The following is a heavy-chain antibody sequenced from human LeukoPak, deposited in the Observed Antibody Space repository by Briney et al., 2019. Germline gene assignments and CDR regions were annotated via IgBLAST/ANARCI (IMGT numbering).Heavy chain of an antibody. CDR2: ISGSGGST. CDR1: GFTFSSYA. V-gene: IGHV3-23*01. Sequence: GGSLRLSCAASGFTFSSYAMSWVRQAPGKGLEWVSAISGSGGSTYYADSVKGRFTISRDNSKNTLYLQMNSLRAEDTAVYYCAKAQLRYFDLLLSNYWGQGTLVTVSS. CDR3: AKAQLRYFDLLLSNY. J-gene: IGHJ4*02. D-gene: IGHD3-9*01.